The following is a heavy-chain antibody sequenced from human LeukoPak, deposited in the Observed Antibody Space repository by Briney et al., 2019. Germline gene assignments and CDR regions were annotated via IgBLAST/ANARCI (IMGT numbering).Heavy chain of an antibody. J-gene: IGHJ4*02. V-gene: IGHV3-21*01. Sequence: GGSLRLSCAASGFTFSSYSMNWVHQAPGKGLEWVSSISSSSSYIYYADSVKGRFTISRDNAKNSLYLQMNSLRAEDTAVYYCASAAFRDYYDSSGYYYGFGYWGQGTLVTVSS. CDR1: GFTFSSYS. CDR2: ISSSSSYI. D-gene: IGHD3-22*01. CDR3: ASAAFRDYYDSSGYYYGFGY.